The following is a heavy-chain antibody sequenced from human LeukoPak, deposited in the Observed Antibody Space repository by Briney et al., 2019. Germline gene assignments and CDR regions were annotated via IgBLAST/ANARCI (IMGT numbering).Heavy chain of an antibody. CDR2: IDYSGST. J-gene: IGHJ4*02. V-gene: IGHV4-39*01. Sequence: SETLSLTCSVSGVSIRSRNYYWGWIRQPPGKGLEWIGSIDYSGSTYYNPSLKSRVTIAVDKSKNQFSLNLNSGTAADTAVYYCATHGKDAEFDHFDYWGQGTLVTVSS. CDR1: GVSIRSRNYY. CDR3: ATHGKDAEFDHFDY. D-gene: IGHD3-9*01.